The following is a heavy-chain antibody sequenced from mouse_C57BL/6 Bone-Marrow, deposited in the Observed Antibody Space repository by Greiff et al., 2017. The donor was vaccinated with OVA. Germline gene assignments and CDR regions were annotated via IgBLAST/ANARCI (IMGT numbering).Heavy chain of an antibody. Sequence: QVQLQQSGAELARPGASVKLSCKASGYTFTSYGISWVKQRTGQGLEWIGEIYPRSGNTYYNEKFKGKATLTADKSSSTAYMELRSLTSEDSAVYFCASYDYFYWYFEVWGTGTTVTVSS. J-gene: IGHJ1*03. D-gene: IGHD2-4*01. CDR2: IYPRSGNT. V-gene: IGHV1-81*01. CDR3: ASYDYFYWYFEV. CDR1: GYTFTSYG.